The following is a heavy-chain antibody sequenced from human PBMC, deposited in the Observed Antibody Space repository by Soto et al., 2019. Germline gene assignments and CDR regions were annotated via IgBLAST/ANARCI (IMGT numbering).Heavy chain of an antibody. V-gene: IGHV1-24*01. CDR2: FDPEDGET. D-gene: IGHD2-8*01. J-gene: IGHJ6*02. CDR3: AGNGGYCTNGVCLNYYYGMDV. CDR1: GYTLTELS. Sequence: ASVKVSCKVSGYTLTELSMHWVRQAPGKGLEWVGGFDPEDGETIYAQKFQGRVTMTEDTSTDTAYMELSSLRSEDTAVYYCAGNGGYCTNGVCLNYYYGMDVWGQGTTVTVSS.